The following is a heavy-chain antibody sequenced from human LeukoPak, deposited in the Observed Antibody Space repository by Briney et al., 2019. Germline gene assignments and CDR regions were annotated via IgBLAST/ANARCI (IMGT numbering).Heavy chain of an antibody. Sequence: GGSLRLSCAASGLTFSNAWMSWVRQAPGKGLEWVGRIKSNTDGGTTNYAAPVKGRFTISRDDSKNTLYLQMNNLKVEDTAMYYCTTPTVAGDYWGQGTLVTVSS. J-gene: IGHJ4*02. CDR3: TTPTVAGDY. CDR2: IKSNTDGGTT. D-gene: IGHD4-23*01. V-gene: IGHV3-15*01. CDR1: GLTFSNAW.